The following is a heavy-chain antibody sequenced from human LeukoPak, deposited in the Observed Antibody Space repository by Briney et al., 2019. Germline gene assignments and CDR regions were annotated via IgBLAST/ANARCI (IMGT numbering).Heavy chain of an antibody. CDR1: GGSFSGYY. J-gene: IGHJ4*02. CDR3: ARGPRGGYCSSTSCAGRGDY. Sequence: SETLSLTCAVYGGSFSGYYWSWIRQPPGKGLEWIGEINHSGSTNYNPSLKSRVTISVDTSKNQFSLKLSSVTAADTAVYYCARGPRGGYCSSTSCAGRGDYWGQGTLVNVS. D-gene: IGHD2-2*01. V-gene: IGHV4-34*01. CDR2: INHSGST.